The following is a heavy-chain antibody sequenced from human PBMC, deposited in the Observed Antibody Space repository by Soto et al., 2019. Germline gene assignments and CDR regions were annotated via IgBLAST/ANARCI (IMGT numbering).Heavy chain of an antibody. J-gene: IGHJ4*02. Sequence: SVKVSCKASGGTLSIYAISWVRQAPGQGLEWMGGIIPIFGTANYEQKFQGRVTITADESTSTAYMQLSSLRSEDTAVYYRAASAHFSYDSSGYFDYWGQGTLVTVS. D-gene: IGHD3-22*01. V-gene: IGHV1-69*13. CDR2: IIPIFGTA. CDR3: AASAHFSYDSSGYFDY. CDR1: GGTLSIYA.